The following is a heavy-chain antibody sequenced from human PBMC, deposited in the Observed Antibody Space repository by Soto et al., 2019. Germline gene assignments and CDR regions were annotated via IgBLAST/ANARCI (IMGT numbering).Heavy chain of an antibody. V-gene: IGHV4-59*01. Sequence: QVQLQESGPGLVKPSETLSLTCTVSGGSISSYYWSWIRQPPGKGLEWIGYIYYSGSTNYNPSLKSRVTISVDTSKNQFSLKLSSVTAADTAVYYCAREGRDYDFWSGYYAFDYWGQGTLVTVSS. CDR1: GGSISSYY. CDR3: AREGRDYDFWSGYYAFDY. J-gene: IGHJ4*02. D-gene: IGHD3-3*01. CDR2: IYYSGST.